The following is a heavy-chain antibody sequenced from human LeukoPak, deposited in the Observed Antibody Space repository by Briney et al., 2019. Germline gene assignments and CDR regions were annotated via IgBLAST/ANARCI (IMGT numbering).Heavy chain of an antibody. J-gene: IGHJ4*02. CDR1: GYTFTSYY. CDR2: INPSGGSK. Sequence: ASVKVSCKASGYTFTSYYMHWVRQPPAQGLEGMGIINPSGGSKSYAQKFQGRVTMTRDTSTSTVYMELSSLRSEDTAVYFCARGYCSGNSCYYFDYWGQGTLVTVSS. V-gene: IGHV1-46*01. CDR3: ARGYCSGNSCYYFDY. D-gene: IGHD2-15*01.